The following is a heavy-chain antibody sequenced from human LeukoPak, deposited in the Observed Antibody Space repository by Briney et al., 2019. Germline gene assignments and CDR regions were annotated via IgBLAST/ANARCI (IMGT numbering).Heavy chain of an antibody. Sequence: PGGSLRLSCAASGFTFSDYYMSWIRQAPGKGLEWVSYISSSGSTIYYADSVKGRFTISRDNAKNSLYLQMNSLRAEDTAVYYCARDLNCGGDCYSGRTWFDPWGQGTLVTVSS. V-gene: IGHV3-11*01. D-gene: IGHD2-21*02. CDR2: ISSSGSTI. CDR1: GFTFSDYY. CDR3: ARDLNCGGDCYSGRTWFDP. J-gene: IGHJ5*02.